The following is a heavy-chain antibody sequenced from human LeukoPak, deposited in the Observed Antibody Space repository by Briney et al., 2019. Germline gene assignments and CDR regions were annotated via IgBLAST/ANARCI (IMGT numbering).Heavy chain of an antibody. CDR2: ITPIFGTP. Sequence: GSSVKVSCKASGGRFASFAINWVRQAPGQGLEWMGGITPIFGTPDYAQKFQGRVTISADEPTTTAFMELSGLTSEDTAVYYCARGATVTNHWFDPWGQGTLVIVSS. CDR1: GGRFASFA. V-gene: IGHV1-69*01. J-gene: IGHJ5*02. D-gene: IGHD4-11*01. CDR3: ARGATVTNHWFDP.